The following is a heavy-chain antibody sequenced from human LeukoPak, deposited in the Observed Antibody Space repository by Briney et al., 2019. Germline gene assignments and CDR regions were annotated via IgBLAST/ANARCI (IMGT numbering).Heavy chain of an antibody. CDR2: IIPIFGTA. V-gene: IGHV1-69*13. CDR3: ARAATYYYGSGSQASGDAFXI. J-gene: IGHJ3*02. D-gene: IGHD3-10*01. CDR1: GGTFSSYA. Sequence: SVKVSCKASGGTFSSYAISWVRQAPGQGLEWMGGIIPIFGTANYAQKFQGRVTITADESTSTAYMELCSLRSEDTAVYYCARAATYYYGSGSQASGDAFXIWGXXTMXTVSS.